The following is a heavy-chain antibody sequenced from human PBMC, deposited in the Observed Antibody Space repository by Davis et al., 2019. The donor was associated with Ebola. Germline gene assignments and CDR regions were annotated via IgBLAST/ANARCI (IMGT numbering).Heavy chain of an antibody. V-gene: IGHV4-34*01. CDR3: ARGRGSSSWYKRHNWFDP. CDR2: INHSGST. J-gene: IGHJ5*02. Sequence: PSETLSLTCAVYGGSFSGYYWSWIRQPPGKGLEWIGEINHSGSTNYNPSLKSRVTISVDTSKNQFSLKLSSVTAADTAVYYCARGRGSSSWYKRHNWFDPWGQGTLVTVSS. CDR1: GGSFSGYY. D-gene: IGHD6-13*01.